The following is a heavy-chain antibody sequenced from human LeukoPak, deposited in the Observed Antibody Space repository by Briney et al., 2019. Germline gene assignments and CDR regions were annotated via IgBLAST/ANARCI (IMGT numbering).Heavy chain of an antibody. V-gene: IGHV3-33*01. CDR1: GFTFSSYG. CDR3: ARAGADSYGAFDI. J-gene: IGHJ3*02. D-gene: IGHD3-16*01. CDR2: IRYDGSNK. Sequence: PGGSLRLSCAASGFTFSSYGMHWVRQAPGKGLEWVAVIRYDGSNKYYADSVKGRFTISRDNSKNTLYLQMNSLRAEDTAVYYCARAGADSYGAFDIWGQGTMVTVSS.